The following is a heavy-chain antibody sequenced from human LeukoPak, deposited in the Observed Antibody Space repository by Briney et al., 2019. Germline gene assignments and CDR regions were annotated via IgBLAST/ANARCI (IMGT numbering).Heavy chain of an antibody. D-gene: IGHD6-13*01. CDR3: ARDSTTGSSWYFDY. CDR2: IYTSGST. V-gene: IGHV4-4*07. CDR1: GGSISSYY. J-gene: IGHJ4*02. Sequence: PSETLSLTCTVSGGSISSYYWSWIRQPAGKGLEWIGRIYTSGSTNYNPSLKSRVTMSVDTSKNQFSLNLNSVTAADTAVYYCARDSTTGSSWYFDYWGQGVLVTVSS.